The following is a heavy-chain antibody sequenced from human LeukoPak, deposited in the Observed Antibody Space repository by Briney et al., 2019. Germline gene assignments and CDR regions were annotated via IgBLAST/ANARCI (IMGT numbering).Heavy chain of an antibody. J-gene: IGHJ4*02. D-gene: IGHD3-22*01. CDR3: ARVPHYYDSSGYYTYYFDY. CDR1: GGSISSYY. V-gene: IGHV4-59*01. CDR2: IYYSGST. Sequence: PSETLSLTCTIYGGSISSYYWSWIRQPPGKGLEWIGYIYYSGSTNYNPSLKSRVTISVDTSKNQFSLKLSSVTAADTAVYYCARVPHYYDSSGYYTYYFDYWGQGTLVTVSS.